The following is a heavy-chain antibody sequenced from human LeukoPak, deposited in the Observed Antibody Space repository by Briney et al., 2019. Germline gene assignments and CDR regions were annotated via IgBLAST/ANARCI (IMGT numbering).Heavy chain of an antibody. V-gene: IGHV1-2*02. J-gene: IGHJ5*02. Sequence: ASVKVSCKASGYTFTGCYMHWVRQAPGQGLEWMGWINPNSGGTNYAQKFQGRVTMTRDTSISTAYMELSRLRSDDTAVYYCARVPGGINNWFDPWGQGTLVTVSS. CDR3: ARVPGGINNWFDP. CDR1: GYTFTGCY. CDR2: INPNSGGT. D-gene: IGHD4-23*01.